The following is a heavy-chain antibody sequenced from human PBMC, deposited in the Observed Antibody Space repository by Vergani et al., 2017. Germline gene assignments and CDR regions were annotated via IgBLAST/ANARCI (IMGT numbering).Heavy chain of an antibody. Sequence: QVQLQESGPGLVKPLGTLSLTCPVSGDSISSNNCRTWVRQPPGRGLEWIGEICHTEDTKYSPSLKRRVTVSVDESRNLFSLRLNSVTAADTAVYYCATIGYRRWGYYFDYWGQGMLVTVSS. CDR3: ATIGYRRWGYYFDY. CDR2: ICHTEDT. J-gene: IGHJ4*02. V-gene: IGHV4-4*03. CDR1: GDSISSNNC. D-gene: IGHD2-2*02.